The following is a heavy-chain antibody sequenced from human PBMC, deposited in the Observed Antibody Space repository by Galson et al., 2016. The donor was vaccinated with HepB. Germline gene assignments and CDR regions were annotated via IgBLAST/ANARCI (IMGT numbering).Heavy chain of an antibody. CDR2: IGSGGFQ. CDR1: DFVFNNYP. J-gene: IGHJ3*02. CDR3: AREGYSSGHCGAFDI. D-gene: IGHD6-19*01. Sequence: SLRLSCAASDFVFNNYPMTWVRQAPGKGLEWVSTIGSGGFQHYADSVKGRFTVSRDNSRNTLYLQMGSLTADDTALYFCAREGYSSGHCGAFDIWGRGTVVAASS. V-gene: IGHV3-23*01.